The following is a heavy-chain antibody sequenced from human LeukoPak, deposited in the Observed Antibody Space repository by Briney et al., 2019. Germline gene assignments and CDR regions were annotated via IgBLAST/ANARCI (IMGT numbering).Heavy chain of an antibody. Sequence: GGSLRLSCAASGFTFSSYGMHWVRQAPGKGLEWVAFIRYDGTHKYFADSVKGRFTISRDNSKNTLYLQMNSLRAEDTALDYCAKDWTIIGMIIISSYMDVLGKGTTVTVSS. CDR3: AKDWTIIGMIIISSYMDV. CDR2: IRYDGTHK. V-gene: IGHV3-30*02. J-gene: IGHJ6*03. D-gene: IGHD3-3*01. CDR1: GFTFSSYG.